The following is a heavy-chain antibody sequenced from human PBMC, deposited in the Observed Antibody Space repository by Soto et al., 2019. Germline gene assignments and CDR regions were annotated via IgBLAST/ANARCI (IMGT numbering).Heavy chain of an antibody. J-gene: IGHJ5*02. Sequence: GASVKVSCKASGYTFTDYYIHWVRQAPGEGLEWMGWTIPNSGGTNYAQKFRGRVTMTRDTSISTAYMELSRLTSDDTAVYYCARESAAAGRNWFDPWGQGTLVTVFS. CDR2: TIPNSGGT. V-gene: IGHV1-2*02. D-gene: IGHD6-13*01. CDR3: ARESAAAGRNWFDP. CDR1: GYTFTDYY.